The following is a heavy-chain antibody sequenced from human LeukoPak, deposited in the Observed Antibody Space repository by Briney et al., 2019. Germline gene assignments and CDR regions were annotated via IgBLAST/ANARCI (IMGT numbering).Heavy chain of an antibody. Sequence: GESLRLSCATSGFTFSSSTFGSYTMNWVRQAPGKGLEWVSSISSGGHNIFYADPVKGRFTISRDNAKNSLYLQMNSLRVEDTAVYYCARHGDGFYHGMDVWGQGTTVTVSS. CDR1: GFTFSSSTFGSYT. V-gene: IGHV3-21*01. CDR2: ISSGGHNI. J-gene: IGHJ6*01. CDR3: ARHGDGFYHGMDV. D-gene: IGHD4-17*01.